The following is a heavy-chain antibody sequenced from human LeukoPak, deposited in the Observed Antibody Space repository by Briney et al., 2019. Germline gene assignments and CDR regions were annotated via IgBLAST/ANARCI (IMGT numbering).Heavy chain of an antibody. CDR2: ISSSSTYI. J-gene: IGHJ3*02. V-gene: IGHV3-21*01. CDR3: ARVFRPSLTVFIIRGAFDI. CDR1: GFTFSSYS. Sequence: PGGSLRLSCAASGFTFSSYSMNWVRQAPWKGLEWVSSISSSSTYIYYADSVKGRFTISRDNAKNSLYLQMNSLRVEDTAVYYCARVFRPSLTVFIIRGAFDIWGQGTMVTVSS. D-gene: IGHD3-3*01.